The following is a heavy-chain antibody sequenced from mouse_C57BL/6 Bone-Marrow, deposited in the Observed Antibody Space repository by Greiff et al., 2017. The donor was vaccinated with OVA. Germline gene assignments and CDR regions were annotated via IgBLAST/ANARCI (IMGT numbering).Heavy chain of an antibody. CDR2: ISDGGSYT. CDR3: AREANWEYYFDY. Sequence: DVMLVESGGGLVKPGGSLKLSCAASGFTFSSYAMSWVRPTPEKRLEWVATISDGGSYTYYPDNVKGRFTISRDNAKNNLYLQMSHLKSEDTAMYYCAREANWEYYFDYWGQGTTLTVSS. D-gene: IGHD4-1*01. CDR1: GFTFSSYA. J-gene: IGHJ2*01. V-gene: IGHV5-4*01.